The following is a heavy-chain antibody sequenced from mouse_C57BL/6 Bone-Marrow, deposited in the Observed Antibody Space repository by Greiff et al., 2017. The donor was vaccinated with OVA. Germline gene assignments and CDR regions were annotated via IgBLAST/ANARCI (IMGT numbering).Heavy chain of an antibody. J-gene: IGHJ2*01. CDR2: IDPSDSYT. Sequence: QVQLQQPGAELVKPGASVKLSCKASGYTFTSYWMQWVKQRPGQGLEWIGEIDPSDSYTNYNQKFKGKATLTVDTSSSTAYMQLSSLTSEDSAVYYCTRIYYWGQGTTLTVSS. CDR3: TRIYY. V-gene: IGHV1-50*01. CDR1: GYTFTSYW.